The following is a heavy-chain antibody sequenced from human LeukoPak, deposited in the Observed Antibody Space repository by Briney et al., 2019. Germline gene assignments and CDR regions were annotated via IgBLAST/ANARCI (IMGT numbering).Heavy chain of an antibody. CDR2: ISWNSGSI. CDR3: ARGIRGLRSPFDY. J-gene: IGHJ4*02. D-gene: IGHD4-17*01. Sequence: PGGSLRLSCAASGFTFDDYAMHWVRQAPGKGLEWVSGISWNSGSIGYADYVKGRFTISRDNSKNTLYLQMGSLRAEDMAVYYCARGIRGLRSPFDYWGQGTLVTVSS. V-gene: IGHV3-9*03. CDR1: GFTFDDYA.